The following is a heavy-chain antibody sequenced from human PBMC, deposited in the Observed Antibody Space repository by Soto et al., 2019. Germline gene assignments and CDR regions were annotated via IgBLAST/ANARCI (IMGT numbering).Heavy chain of an antibody. Sequence: SETLSLTCTVSGGSISSYYWSWIRQPPGKGLEWIGYIYYSGSTNYNPSLKSRVTIPVDTYKNQFSLKLSSVTAADTAVYYCARRATLETIIAARVSYYFYGMDVWGQGTTVTVSS. J-gene: IGHJ6*02. CDR3: ARRATLETIIAARVSYYFYGMDV. V-gene: IGHV4-59*01. CDR2: IYYSGST. D-gene: IGHD6-6*01. CDR1: GGSISSYY.